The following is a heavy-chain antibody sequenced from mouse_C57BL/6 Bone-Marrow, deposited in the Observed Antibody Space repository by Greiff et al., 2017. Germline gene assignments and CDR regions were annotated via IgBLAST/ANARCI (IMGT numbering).Heavy chain of an antibody. CDR2: IYPRSGNT. Sequence: VQLQQSGAELARPGASVKLSCKASGYTFTSYGISWVKQRTGQGLEWIGEIYPRSGNTYYNEKFKGQATLTADKSSSTAYMELRSLTSEDSAVYFCARARYWYFDVWGTGTTVTVSS. J-gene: IGHJ1*03. CDR3: ARARYWYFDV. CDR1: GYTFTSYG. V-gene: IGHV1-81*01.